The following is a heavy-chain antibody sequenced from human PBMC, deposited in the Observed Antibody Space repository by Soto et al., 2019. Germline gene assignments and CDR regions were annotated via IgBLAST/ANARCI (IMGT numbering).Heavy chain of an antibody. CDR2: IIPIFGTA. D-gene: IGHD6-6*01. CDR1: GGTFSSYA. CDR3: ARGSSIAARSSYYYYGMDV. V-gene: IGHV1-69*13. J-gene: IGHJ6*02. Sequence: GASVKVSCKAPGGTFSSYAISWVRQAPGQGLEWMGGIIPIFGTANYAQKFQGRVTITADESTSTAYMELSSLRSEDTAVYYCARGSSIAARSSYYYYGMDVWGQGTTVTVSS.